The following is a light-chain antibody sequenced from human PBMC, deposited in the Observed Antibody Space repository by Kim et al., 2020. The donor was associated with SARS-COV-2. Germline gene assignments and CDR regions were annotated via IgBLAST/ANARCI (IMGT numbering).Light chain of an antibody. V-gene: IGKV1-39*01. Sequence: ASVGDGVTITCRASQTINRNLHWYQIKPGEAPKLLIQGASTVQSGVPSRFSGRGSGTDFTLTISSLQPDDVAVYFCQQSYSSPITFGQGTRLEIK. CDR3: QQSYSSPIT. CDR2: GAS. CDR1: QTINRN. J-gene: IGKJ5*01.